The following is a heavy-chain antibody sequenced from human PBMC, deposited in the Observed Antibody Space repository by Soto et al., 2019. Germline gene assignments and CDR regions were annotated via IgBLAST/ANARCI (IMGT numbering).Heavy chain of an antibody. J-gene: IGHJ4*02. V-gene: IGHV3-30*18. CDR3: AKAGYYYDSSGYYSDY. Sequence: EGTLRLSCAASGFTFSSYGMHWVRQAPGKGLEWVAVISYDGSNKDYADSVKGRFTISRDNSKNTLYLQMNSLRAEDTAVYYCAKAGYYYDSSGYYSDYWGQGTMVTVS. CDR2: ISYDGSNK. D-gene: IGHD3-22*01. CDR1: GFTFSSYG.